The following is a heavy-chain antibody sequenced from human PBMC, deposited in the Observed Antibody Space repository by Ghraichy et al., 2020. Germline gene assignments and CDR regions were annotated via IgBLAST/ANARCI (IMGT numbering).Heavy chain of an antibody. V-gene: IGHV4-34*01. J-gene: IGHJ6*02. CDR3: AREGGELLWFGEPTYYYGMDV. CDR2: INHSGST. Sequence: SETLSLTCAVYGGSFSGYYWSWIRQPPGTGLEWIGEINHSGSTNYNPSLKSRVTISVDTSKNQFSLKLRSVTAADTAVYYCAREGGELLWFGEPTYYYGMDVWGQGTTVTVSS. CDR1: GGSFSGYY. D-gene: IGHD3-10*01.